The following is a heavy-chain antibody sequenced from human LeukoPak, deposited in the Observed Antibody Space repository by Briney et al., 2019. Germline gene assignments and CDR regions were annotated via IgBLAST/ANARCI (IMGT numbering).Heavy chain of an antibody. V-gene: IGHV3-23*01. J-gene: IGHJ6*02. CDR2: ISGSGAST. CDR3: ANHRGYSSDGMDV. CDR1: GFTFSTYA. D-gene: IGHD5-18*01. Sequence: GGSLRLSCAASGFTFSTYAMSWVRQAPGKGLEWVSVISGSGASTYYADSVKGRFTVSRDNSKNTLYLQMNSLRAEDTALYYCANHRGYSSDGMDVWGPGTTVTVSS.